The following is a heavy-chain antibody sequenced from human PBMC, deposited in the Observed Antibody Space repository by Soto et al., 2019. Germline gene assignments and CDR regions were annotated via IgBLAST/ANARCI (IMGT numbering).Heavy chain of an antibody. CDR1: GFTFSSYG. Sequence: QVQLVESGGGVVQPGRSLRLSCAASGFTFSSYGMHWVRQAPGKGLEWVAVISYDGSNKYYADSVKGRFTISRDNSKNTVYRQMNSLRAEDTAVYYCAKAGGDYDIDYWGQGTLVTVSS. D-gene: IGHD4-17*01. CDR3: AKAGGDYDIDY. V-gene: IGHV3-30*18. J-gene: IGHJ4*02. CDR2: ISYDGSNK.